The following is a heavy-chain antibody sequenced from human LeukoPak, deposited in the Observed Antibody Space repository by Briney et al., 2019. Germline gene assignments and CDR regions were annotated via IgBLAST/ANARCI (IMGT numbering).Heavy chain of an antibody. CDR1: GFTVSTNY. CDR3: ARDRVVRAYSYYYMDV. CDR2: IYSGGGT. Sequence: GGSLRLSCAASGFTVSTNYVSWVRQAPGKGLEWVSVIYSGGGTYYADSVKGRFTISRDNSKNTLYLQMNSLRAEDTAVYYCARDRVVRAYSYYYMDVWGKGTTVTVSS. V-gene: IGHV3-53*01. D-gene: IGHD3-10*01. J-gene: IGHJ6*03.